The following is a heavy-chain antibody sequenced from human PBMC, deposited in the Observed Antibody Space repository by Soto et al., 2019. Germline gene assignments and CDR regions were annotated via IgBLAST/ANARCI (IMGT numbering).Heavy chain of an antibody. CDR3: ARAPYRRSGAPWFDP. Sequence: QVQLVQSGAEVKKPGASVKVSCRASGYSFTAYYIHWVRRAPGPGREWLGGSNCYTGGTNSPQNLQGRVTRTRDTSTNTTYMELSRLRSDDTAWYYWARAPYRRSGAPWFDPWGQGTLVTVSS. D-gene: IGHD3-3*01. J-gene: IGHJ5*02. V-gene: IGHV1-2*02. CDR2: SNCYTGGT. CDR1: GYSFTAYY.